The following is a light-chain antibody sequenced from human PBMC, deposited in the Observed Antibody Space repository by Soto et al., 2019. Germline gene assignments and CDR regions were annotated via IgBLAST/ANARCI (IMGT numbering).Light chain of an antibody. V-gene: IGLV2-14*01. CDR3: SSYTSRPSLFV. J-gene: IGLJ1*01. Sequence: ALTQPASVSGSPGQSVTISCTGTSSDVGGYNYVSWYQQHPGKAPKLVIFEVSIRPSGVSIRFSGSKSGNTASLTISGLQTEDEADYYCSSYTSRPSLFVFGSGTKVTVL. CDR2: EVS. CDR1: SSDVGGYNY.